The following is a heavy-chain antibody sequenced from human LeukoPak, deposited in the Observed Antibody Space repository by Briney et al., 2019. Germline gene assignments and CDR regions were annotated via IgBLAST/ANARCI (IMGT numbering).Heavy chain of an antibody. J-gene: IGHJ5*02. Sequence: SETLSLTCTVSGGSISGYYWSWIRQPPGKGLEWIGYIYYSGSTNYNPSLKSRVTISVDTSKNQFSLKLSSVTAADTAVYYCARVGYYYDSSGYPTPNWFDPWGQGTLVTVSS. CDR1: GGSISGYY. V-gene: IGHV4-59*01. CDR2: IYYSGST. CDR3: ARVGYYYDSSGYPTPNWFDP. D-gene: IGHD3-22*01.